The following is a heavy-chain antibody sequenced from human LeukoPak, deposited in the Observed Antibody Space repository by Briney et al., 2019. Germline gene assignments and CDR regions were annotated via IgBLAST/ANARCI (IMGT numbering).Heavy chain of an antibody. Sequence: ASVKVSCKASGGTFSSYAISWVRQAPGQGLEWMGGIIPIFGTANYAQKFQGRVTITADESTSTAYMELSSLRSEDTAVYYCAGEPDSSGYYRNWFDPWGQGTLVTVSS. CDR2: IIPIFGTA. J-gene: IGHJ5*02. V-gene: IGHV1-69*13. CDR1: GGTFSSYA. D-gene: IGHD3-22*01. CDR3: AGEPDSSGYYRNWFDP.